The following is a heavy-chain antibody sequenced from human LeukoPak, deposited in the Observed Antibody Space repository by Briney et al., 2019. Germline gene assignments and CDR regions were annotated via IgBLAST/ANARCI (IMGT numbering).Heavy chain of an antibody. CDR2: HSGNS. V-gene: IGHV4-34*01. CDR1: GGSFSGYY. D-gene: IGHD3-16*01. CDR3: ATYYVGAGGRGH. Sequence: SETPSLTCAVYGGSFSGYYWSWIRQAPGKGLEWIGHSGNSDYKPSLKSRITISTDTSNNHFSLNLVSVTAADTAVYYCATYYVGAGGRGHWGPGTLVTVSS. J-gene: IGHJ4*02.